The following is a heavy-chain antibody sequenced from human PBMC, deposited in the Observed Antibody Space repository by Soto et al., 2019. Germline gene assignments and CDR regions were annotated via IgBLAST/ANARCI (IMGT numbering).Heavy chain of an antibody. D-gene: IGHD6-13*01. V-gene: IGHV3-30*03. CDR3: ARGGGAAAVYFDY. J-gene: IGHJ4*02. CDR1: GCTCSSYS. CDR2: ISYDGSNK. Sequence: PGVALRLSCXAPGCTCSSYSMNWVRQAPGKGLEWVAVISYDGSNKYYADSVKGRFTISRDNSKNTLYLQMNSLRAEDTAVYYCARGGGAAAVYFDYWGQGTLVTVSS.